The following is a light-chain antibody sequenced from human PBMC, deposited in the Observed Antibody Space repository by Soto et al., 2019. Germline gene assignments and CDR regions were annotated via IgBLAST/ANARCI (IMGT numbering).Light chain of an antibody. CDR3: SSYTSSNTCV. CDR2: DVS. Sequence: QSAPTQPASVSGSPGQSITISCTGTSSDVGDYNYVSWYQQHPGKAPKLMIYDVSNRPSGVSNRFSGSKSGNTASLTISGLQAEDEADYYCSSYTSSNTCVFGTGTKLTVL. CDR1: SSDVGDYNY. J-gene: IGLJ1*01. V-gene: IGLV2-14*01.